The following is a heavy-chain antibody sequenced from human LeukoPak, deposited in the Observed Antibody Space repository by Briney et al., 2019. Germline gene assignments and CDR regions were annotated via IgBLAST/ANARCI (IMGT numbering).Heavy chain of an antibody. CDR2: IYYSGST. D-gene: IGHD4-17*01. V-gene: IGHV4-59*01. J-gene: IGHJ6*04. Sequence: SETLSLTCTVSGGSISSYYWSWIRQPPGKGLEWIGYIYYSGSTNYNPSLKSRVTISVDTSKNQFSLKLSSVTAADTAVYYCARVTTVITCVGCRGMDVWGKGTTVTVSS. CDR1: GGSISSYY. CDR3: ARVTTVITCVGCRGMDV.